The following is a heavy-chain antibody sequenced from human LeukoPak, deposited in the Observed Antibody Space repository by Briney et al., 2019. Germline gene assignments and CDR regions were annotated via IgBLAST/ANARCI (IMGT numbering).Heavy chain of an antibody. CDR2: VNPNSGGT. CDR1: GYTFTGYY. Sequence: ASVKVSCKASGYTFTGYYMHWVRQAPGQGLEWMGWVNPNSGGTNHAQKFQGRVTMTRDTSISTAYMELSRLRSDDTAVYYCARDRPLDADDYYGFYYFDYWGQGTLVTVSS. D-gene: IGHD3-10*01. CDR3: ARDRPLDADDYYGFYYFDY. V-gene: IGHV1-2*02. J-gene: IGHJ4*02.